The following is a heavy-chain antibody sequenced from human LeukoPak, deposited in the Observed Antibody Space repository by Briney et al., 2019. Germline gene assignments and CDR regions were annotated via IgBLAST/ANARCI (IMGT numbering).Heavy chain of an antibody. J-gene: IGHJ4*02. V-gene: IGHV3-74*01. CDR2: INSDGSST. D-gene: IGHD1-26*01. Sequence: GGALRLSCTASGFTFSSYWMHWVRQAPGKGLVWVSRINSDGSSTSYADSVKGRVTIYRGNAKNTLYLQMNSLRAGVTVVYYCASTTNFDYWGQGTLVTVSS. CDR1: GFTFSSYW. CDR3: ASTTNFDY.